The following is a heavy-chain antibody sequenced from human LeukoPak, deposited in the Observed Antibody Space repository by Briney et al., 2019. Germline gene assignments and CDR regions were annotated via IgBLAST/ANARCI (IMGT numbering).Heavy chain of an antibody. CDR2: LIPIFGTA. D-gene: IGHD6-6*01. Sequence: ASVKVSCKASGGTFSSYAISWVRQAPGQGLEWMGGLIPIFGTANYAQKFQGRVTITTDESTSTAYMELSSLRSEDTAVYYCARSKGIAARRLDYFDYWGQGTLVTVSS. CDR1: GGTFSSYA. CDR3: ARSKGIAARRLDYFDY. V-gene: IGHV1-69*05. J-gene: IGHJ4*02.